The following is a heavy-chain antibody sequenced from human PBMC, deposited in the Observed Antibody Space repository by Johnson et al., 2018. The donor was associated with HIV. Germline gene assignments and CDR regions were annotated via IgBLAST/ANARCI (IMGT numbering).Heavy chain of an antibody. J-gene: IGHJ3*02. CDR2: IAYAGSNK. V-gene: IGHV3-30*03. D-gene: IGHD2-15*01. Sequence: KGLEWVAVIAYAGSNKYYADSVKGRFTISRDNSTDTLHMEMSSLRSEDTAMYYCARVNIVVVVAVTPSGAFDIWGQGTMVTVSS. CDR3: ARVNIVVVVAVTPSGAFDI.